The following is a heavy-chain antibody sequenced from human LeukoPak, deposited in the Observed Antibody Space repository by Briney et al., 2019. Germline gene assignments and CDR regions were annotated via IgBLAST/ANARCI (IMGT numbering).Heavy chain of an antibody. CDR2: INPNSGGT. CDR1: GYTFTGYY. J-gene: IGHJ6*03. Sequence: ASVKVSCKASGYTFTGYYMHWVRQAPGQGLEWMGWINPNSGGTNYAQKFQGRVTMTRDTSISTAYMELSRLRSDDTAVYYCARSSGWYHRGPDYYYYYMDVWDKGTTVTVS. CDR3: ARSSGWYHRGPDYYYYYMDV. V-gene: IGHV1-2*02. D-gene: IGHD6-19*01.